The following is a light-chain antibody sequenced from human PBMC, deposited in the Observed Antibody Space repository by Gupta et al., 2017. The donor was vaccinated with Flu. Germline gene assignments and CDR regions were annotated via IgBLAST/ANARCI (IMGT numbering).Light chain of an antibody. CDR2: DVN. V-gene: IGLV2-14*03. CDR1: SSDVGRSDS. CDR3: SSYTSTSTFYV. J-gene: IGLJ1*01. Sequence: ITISSTGTSSDVGRSDSVSWYQQHPDKAPKLIIFDVNNRPSGVSSRFSGSKSGNTASLTIAGLQAEDEADYYCSSYTSTSTFYVFGTGTRVTV.